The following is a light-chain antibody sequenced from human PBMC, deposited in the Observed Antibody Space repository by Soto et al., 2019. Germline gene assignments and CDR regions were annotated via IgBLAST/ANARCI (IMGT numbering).Light chain of an antibody. CDR3: QTWGTGIVI. Sequence: QPVLTQSPSASASLGASVKLTCTLSSGHINYAIAWHQQQPEKGPRYLMKLNRDGSHSKGDGIPNRFSGSSSGAERYLTIPSLQSEDEADYYCQTWGTGIVIFGGGTKLTVL. J-gene: IGLJ2*01. CDR1: SGHINYA. V-gene: IGLV4-69*01. CDR2: LNRDGSH.